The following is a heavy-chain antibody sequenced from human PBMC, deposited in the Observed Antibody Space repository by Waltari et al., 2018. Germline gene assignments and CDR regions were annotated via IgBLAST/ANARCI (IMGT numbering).Heavy chain of an antibody. CDR2: ISQDGRND. CDR3: ARIGERSMKLNYYMDV. J-gene: IGHJ6*03. Sequence: QVQLVESGGGVVQPGRSLRLSCAASGFTFSAYAMHWVRQAPGKGLGLGAVISQDGRNDFYTDSVKGRFAISRDTSTNTVYLQMNSLRPDDTGVYYCARIGERSMKLNYYMDVWGKGTTVTVSS. CDR1: GFTFSAYA. V-gene: IGHV3-30*09. D-gene: IGHD2-15*01.